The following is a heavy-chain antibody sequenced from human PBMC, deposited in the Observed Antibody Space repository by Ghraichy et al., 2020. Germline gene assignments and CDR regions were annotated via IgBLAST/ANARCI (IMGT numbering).Heavy chain of an antibody. J-gene: IGHJ4*02. Sequence: SQTLSLTCSVSGGSISSSSFFWGWIRQPPGKGLEWIGNVYSSGSTYYNPSLKSRVTISVDTSKNQFSLKMNSVTAADTAVYFCAKRPITGVTDKYYFDSWGQGTLVTVSS. CDR3: AKRPITGVTDKYYFDS. CDR2: VYSSGST. V-gene: IGHV4-39*07. CDR1: GGSISSSSFF. D-gene: IGHD2-21*02.